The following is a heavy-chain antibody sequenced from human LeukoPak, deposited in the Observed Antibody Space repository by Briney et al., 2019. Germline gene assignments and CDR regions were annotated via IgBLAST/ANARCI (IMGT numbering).Heavy chain of an antibody. Sequence: RSGGSLRLSCAASGFTFSNYAILWVCQAPGKGLEWVSVIYSGGSTYYADSVKGRFTISRDNSKNTLHLQMNSLRAEDTAVYYCARVGIRYDSSGYPPLDWGQGTLVTVSS. CDR3: ARVGIRYDSSGYPPLD. V-gene: IGHV3-53*01. J-gene: IGHJ4*02. CDR1: GFTFSNYA. D-gene: IGHD3-22*01. CDR2: IYSGGST.